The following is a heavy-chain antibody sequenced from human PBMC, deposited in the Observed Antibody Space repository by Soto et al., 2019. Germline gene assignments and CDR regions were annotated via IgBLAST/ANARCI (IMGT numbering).Heavy chain of an antibody. CDR3: ARDPKWIQLPWYYYGMDV. CDR2: ISAYNGNT. Sequence: ASVKVSCKASGYTFTSYGTSWVRQAPGQGLEWMGWISAYNGNTNYAQKLQGRVTMTTDTSTSTAYMELRSLRSDDTAVYYCARDPKWIQLPWYYYGMDVWGQGTTVTVSS. J-gene: IGHJ6*02. CDR1: GYTFTSYG. D-gene: IGHD5-18*01. V-gene: IGHV1-18*01.